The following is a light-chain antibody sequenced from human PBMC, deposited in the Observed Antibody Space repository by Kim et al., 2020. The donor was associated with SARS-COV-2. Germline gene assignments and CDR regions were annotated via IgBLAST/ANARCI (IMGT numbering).Light chain of an antibody. CDR2: AAS. CDR3: QQYNVLPRT. CDR1: QAIGNY. J-gene: IGKJ1*01. Sequence: ASVGDRVTNTCQASQAIGNYLAWYQQDPGKAPKLLIYAASTLRTGVPSRFSGSGSRTEFTLTISSLQPEDFTTYFCQQYNVLPRTFGQGTKVDIK. V-gene: IGKV1-9*01.